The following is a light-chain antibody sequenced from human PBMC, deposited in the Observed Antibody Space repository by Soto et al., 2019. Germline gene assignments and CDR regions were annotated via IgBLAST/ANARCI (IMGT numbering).Light chain of an antibody. J-gene: IGKJ1*01. CDR2: KAS. Sequence: DLQMTQFPSTLSASVGDRVTITCRASQSISNWLAWYQKKPGKAPKVLIYKASSLESGVPSRFSGSGSGTEFTLTISSLQPDDFATYYCQQYHSYWTFGQGTKVEIK. CDR3: QQYHSYWT. CDR1: QSISNW. V-gene: IGKV1-5*03.